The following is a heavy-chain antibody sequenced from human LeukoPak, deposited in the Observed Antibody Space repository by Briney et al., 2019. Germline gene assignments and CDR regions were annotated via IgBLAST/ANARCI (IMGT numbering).Heavy chain of an antibody. J-gene: IGHJ4*02. CDR1: GGSISSSIYY. Sequence: SETLSLTCTVSGGSISSSIYYWGWIRQPPGKGLEWIGSIYYTGGTYYNPSLRSRVSVSVATSKKQFSLKLSSVTAADTAVYYCARGGVVVPIDYWGQGTLVTVSS. CDR3: ARGGVVVPIDY. CDR2: IYYTGGT. D-gene: IGHD3-3*01. V-gene: IGHV4-39*01.